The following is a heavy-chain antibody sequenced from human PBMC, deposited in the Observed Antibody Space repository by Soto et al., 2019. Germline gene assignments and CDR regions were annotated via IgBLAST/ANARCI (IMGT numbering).Heavy chain of an antibody. CDR2: ISGSGGST. D-gene: IGHD2-8*01. Sequence: EVQLLESGGGLVQPGGSLRLSCAASGFTFSSYAMSWVRQAPGKGLEWVSAISGSGGSTYYANSVKGRFTMSRDNSKNTLYLQMNSLRAEDTAVYYCAKDLRPNSDYYMDVWGKGTTVTVSS. J-gene: IGHJ6*03. CDR3: AKDLRPNSDYYMDV. V-gene: IGHV3-23*01. CDR1: GFTFSSYA.